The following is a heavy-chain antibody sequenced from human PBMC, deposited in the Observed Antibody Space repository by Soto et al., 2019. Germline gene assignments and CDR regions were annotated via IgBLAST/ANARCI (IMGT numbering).Heavy chain of an antibody. J-gene: IGHJ4*02. CDR1: GFTFSSYA. Sequence: EVQLLESGGGLVQPGGSLRLSCAASGFTFSSYAMSWVRQAPGKGLEWVSAISGSGGGTYYADSVKGRFTISRDNSKNTLYLQMNSLRAEDTAVYYCAKDNYGSGSYYAVYFDYWGQGTLVTVSS. CDR2: ISGSGGGT. V-gene: IGHV3-23*01. CDR3: AKDNYGSGSYYAVYFDY. D-gene: IGHD3-10*01.